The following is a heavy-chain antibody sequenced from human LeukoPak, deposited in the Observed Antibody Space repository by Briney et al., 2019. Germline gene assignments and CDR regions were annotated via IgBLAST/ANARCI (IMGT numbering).Heavy chain of an antibody. CDR3: AKPRCLEWLSLRNDYYYGMDV. D-gene: IGHD3-3*01. CDR1: GFTVSSNY. Sequence: GGSLTLSCSPSGFTVSSNYMSWARHAPGKGLEGCAVIYSGGSKYYGDTLKGRFTKSRPNSKNTLHLKMNSVKAQDTAVYYCAKPRCLEWLSLRNDYYYGMDVWGEGTTVSVCS. J-gene: IGHJ6*04. CDR2: IYSGGSK. V-gene: IGHV3-53*04.